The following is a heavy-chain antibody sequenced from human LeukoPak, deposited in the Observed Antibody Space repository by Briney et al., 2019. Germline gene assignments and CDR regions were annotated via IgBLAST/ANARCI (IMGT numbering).Heavy chain of an antibody. CDR2: TYYNSKWTN. Sequence: SQTLSLTCAVSGDSVSSNSASWNWFRQSPSRGLEWLGRTYYNSKWTNDYAESVKSRIAINPDTSKNQFSLQLNSVTPGDTAVYFCARRRYYGYVGYFDYWGQGTLVTVSS. J-gene: IGHJ4*02. V-gene: IGHV6-1*01. CDR3: ARRRYYGYVGYFDY. D-gene: IGHD3-10*01. CDR1: GDSVSSNSAS.